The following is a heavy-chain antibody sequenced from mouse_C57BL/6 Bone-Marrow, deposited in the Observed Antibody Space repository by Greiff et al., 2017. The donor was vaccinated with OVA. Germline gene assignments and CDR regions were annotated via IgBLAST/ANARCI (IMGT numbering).Heavy chain of an antibody. CDR2: IDPSDSYT. J-gene: IGHJ2*01. Sequence: QVQLQQPGAELVRPGTSVKLSCKASGYTFTSYWMHWVKQRPGQGLEWIGVIDPSDSYTKYNQQFKGKATLTVDTSSSTAYMQLSSLTSEDSAVYYCARLDYSNYFDYWGQGTTLTVSS. CDR1: GYTFTSYW. CDR3: ARLDYSNYFDY. D-gene: IGHD2-5*01. V-gene: IGHV1-59*01.